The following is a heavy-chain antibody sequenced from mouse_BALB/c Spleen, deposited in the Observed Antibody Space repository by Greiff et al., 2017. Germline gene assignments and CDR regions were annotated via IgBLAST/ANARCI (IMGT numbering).Heavy chain of an antibody. J-gene: IGHJ3*01. Sequence: QVQLQQSGAELAKPGASVKMSCKASGYTFTSYWMHWVKQRPGQGLEWIGYINPSTGYTEYNQKFKDKATLTADKSSSTAYMQLSILTSEDSAVYYCVRGSSGDIAWFAYWGEGTLVTVSA. CDR2: INPSTGYT. CDR1: GYTFTSYW. V-gene: IGHV1-7*01. CDR3: VRGSSGDIAWFAY. D-gene: IGHD3-1*01.